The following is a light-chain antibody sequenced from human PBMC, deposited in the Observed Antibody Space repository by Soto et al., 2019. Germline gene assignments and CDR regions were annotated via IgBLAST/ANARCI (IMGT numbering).Light chain of an antibody. CDR2: LNSDGSH. CDR3: QTWGTGTHRV. CDR1: SGHSSYA. Sequence: QLVLTQSPSASASLGASVKLTYTLSSGHSSYAIAWHQQQPEKGPRYLMKLNSDGSHSKGDGIPDRFSGSSSAAERYLTISSLQSEDEADYYCQTWGTGTHRVFGGGTKLTVL. V-gene: IGLV4-69*01. J-gene: IGLJ3*02.